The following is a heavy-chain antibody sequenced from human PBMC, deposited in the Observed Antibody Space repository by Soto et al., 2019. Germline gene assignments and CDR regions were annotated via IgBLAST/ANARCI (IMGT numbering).Heavy chain of an antibody. CDR3: ARGQSSSGSYFDI. J-gene: IGHJ4*02. CDR1: GYTFSKNW. CDR2: IYPGDSTT. V-gene: IGHV5-51*01. D-gene: IGHD3-22*01. Sequence: GESLKIARKGSGYTFSKNWIAWVRQMPGKGLEWLGIIYPGDSTTRYSPYFEGQVTISADKSISTAYLQWSSLKASDTAMYFCARGQSSSGSYFDIWGQGSLVTVSS.